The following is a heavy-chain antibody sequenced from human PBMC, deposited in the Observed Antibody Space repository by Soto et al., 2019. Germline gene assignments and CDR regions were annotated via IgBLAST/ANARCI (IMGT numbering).Heavy chain of an antibody. J-gene: IGHJ6*02. CDR3: ARTFGFGYIARYYYYYGMDV. V-gene: IGHV1-8*01. CDR1: GYTFTSYD. Sequence: QVQLVQSGAEVKKPGASVKVSCKASGYTFTSYDINWVRQATGQGLEWMGWMNPNSGNTGYAQKFQGRVTITRHTSISTAYMELSSLRSEDTAVYYCARTFGFGYIARYYYYYGMDVWGQGTTVTVSS. D-gene: IGHD5-12*01. CDR2: MNPNSGNT.